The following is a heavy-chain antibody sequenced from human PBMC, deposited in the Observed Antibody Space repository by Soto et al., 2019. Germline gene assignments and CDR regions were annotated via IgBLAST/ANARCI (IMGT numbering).Heavy chain of an antibody. CDR1: GYTFTSYG. D-gene: IGHD3-3*01. Sequence: ASVKVSCKASGYTFTSYGISWVRQAPGQGLEWMGWISAYNGNTNYAQKLQGRVTMTTDTSTGTAYMELRSLRSDDTAVYYCARDDVDFWSGYYPYYYYYGMDVWGQGTTVTVSS. J-gene: IGHJ6*02. CDR3: ARDDVDFWSGYYPYYYYYGMDV. CDR2: ISAYNGNT. V-gene: IGHV1-18*01.